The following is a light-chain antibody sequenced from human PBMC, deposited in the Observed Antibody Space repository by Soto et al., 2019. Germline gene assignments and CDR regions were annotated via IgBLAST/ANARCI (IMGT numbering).Light chain of an antibody. J-gene: IGLJ2*01. CDR1: RSNIGTNT. CDR2: SNN. V-gene: IGLV1-44*01. Sequence: QSVVSQPPSASGTPGQRVTLSCSGGRSNIGTNTVNWYQQLPGAAPKLLIHSNNNRPSGVPDRFSGSKSGTSASLAIAGLQADDEADYYCQSYDPTLRTSLFGGGTKLTVL. CDR3: QSYDPTLRTSL.